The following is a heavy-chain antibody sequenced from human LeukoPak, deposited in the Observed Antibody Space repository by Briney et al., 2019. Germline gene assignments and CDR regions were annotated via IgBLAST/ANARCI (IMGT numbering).Heavy chain of an antibody. V-gene: IGHV3-30*02. CDR2: IRYDGSNK. D-gene: IGHD3-22*01. CDR3: AKAGESGYGYTYFDY. J-gene: IGHJ4*02. Sequence: GGSLRLSCAASGFTFSSYGMHWVRQAPGKGLEWVAFIRYDGSNKYYADSVKGRFTISRDNSKNTLYLQMNSLRAEDPAVYYCAKAGESGYGYTYFDYWGQGTLVTVSS. CDR1: GFTFSSYG.